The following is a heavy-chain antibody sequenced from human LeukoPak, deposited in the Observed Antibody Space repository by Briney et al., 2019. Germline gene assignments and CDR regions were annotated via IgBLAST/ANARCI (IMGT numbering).Heavy chain of an antibody. J-gene: IGHJ4*02. V-gene: IGHV3-7*01. Sequence: GESLRLSCAASGFTFSSYWMSWFRQAPGKRLEWVASIKQDGSEKYYVDSVKGRFTISRDNAKNSLYLQMNSLRAEDTAVYYCARVLITGVDYWGQGTLVTVSS. CDR1: GFTFSSYW. D-gene: IGHD7-27*01. CDR3: ARVLITGVDY. CDR2: IKQDGSEK.